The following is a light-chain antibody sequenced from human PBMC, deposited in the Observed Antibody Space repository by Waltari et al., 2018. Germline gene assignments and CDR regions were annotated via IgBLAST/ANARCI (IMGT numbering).Light chain of an antibody. CDR2: RDD. CDR3: QAWDSSAFV. J-gene: IGLJ1*01. Sequence: SYEVTQPPSVSVSPRQRATITCSGAKLGSKYVSWYQQKSGQSPVLVIYRDDTRPSGSPERFSGANTGNTATLTISGTQPMDEADYYCQAWDSSAFVFGAGTKVTVL. V-gene: IGLV3-1*01. CDR1: KLGSKY.